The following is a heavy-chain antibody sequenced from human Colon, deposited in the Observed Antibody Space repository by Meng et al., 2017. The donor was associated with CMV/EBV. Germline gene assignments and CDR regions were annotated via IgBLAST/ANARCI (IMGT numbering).Heavy chain of an antibody. D-gene: IGHD3-10*01. Sequence: SETLSLTCTVSSGSFSSGSFFWAYIRQPPGKGLEWIGSIYNSGSTYYNTSLKSRVITSLDKSKNQFSLILTSVTAADTAVYYCAARPRWFGESSSYFYYGMDVWGLGTTVTVSS. CDR2: IYNSGST. J-gene: IGHJ6*02. CDR3: AARPRWFGESSSYFYYGMDV. CDR1: SGSFSSGSFF. V-gene: IGHV4-39*07.